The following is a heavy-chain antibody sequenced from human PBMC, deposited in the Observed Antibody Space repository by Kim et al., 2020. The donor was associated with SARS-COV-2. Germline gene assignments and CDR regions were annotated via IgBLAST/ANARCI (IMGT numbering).Heavy chain of an antibody. CDR2: IYYSGST. CDR3: ARESLGYCSSTSCYWFDP. J-gene: IGHJ5*02. D-gene: IGHD2-2*01. Sequence: SETLSLTCTVSGGSVSSGSYYWSWIRQPPGKGLEWIGYIYYSGSTNYNPSLKSRVTISVDTSKNQFSLKLSSVTAADTAVYYCARESLGYCSSTSCYWFDPWGQGTLVTVSS. CDR1: GGSVSSGSYY. V-gene: IGHV4-61*01.